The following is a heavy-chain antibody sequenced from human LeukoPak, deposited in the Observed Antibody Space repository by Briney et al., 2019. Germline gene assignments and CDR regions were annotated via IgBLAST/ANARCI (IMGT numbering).Heavy chain of an antibody. CDR2: IYSGGST. J-gene: IGHJ4*02. Sequence: GSLRLSCAASGFTVSSNYMSWVRQAPGKGLEWVSVIYSGGSTYYADSVKGRFTISRDNSKNTLYLQMNSLRAEDTAVYYCARGAVDTATAFDYWGQGTLVTVSS. V-gene: IGHV3-53*01. CDR3: ARGAVDTATAFDY. CDR1: GFTVSSNY. D-gene: IGHD5-18*01.